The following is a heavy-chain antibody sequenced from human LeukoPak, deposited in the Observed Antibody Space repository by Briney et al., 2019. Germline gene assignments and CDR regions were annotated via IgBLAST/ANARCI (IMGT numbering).Heavy chain of an antibody. CDR1: GGSFSGYY. J-gene: IGHJ5*02. CDR3: ARALTHNCSSTSCYAVRFDP. D-gene: IGHD2-2*01. Sequence: SETLSLTCAVYGGSFSGYYWSWIRQPPGKGLEWIGEINHSGSTNYNPSLKSRVTISVDTSKNQFSLKLSSVTAADTAVYYCARALTHNCSSTSCYAVRFDPWGQGTLVTVSS. V-gene: IGHV4-34*01. CDR2: INHSGST.